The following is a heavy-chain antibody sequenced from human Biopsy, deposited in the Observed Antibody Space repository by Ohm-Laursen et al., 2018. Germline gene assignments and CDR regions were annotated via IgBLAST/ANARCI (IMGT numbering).Heavy chain of an antibody. V-gene: IGHV4-4*07. CDR3: AGIVLCPTNDAFDI. CDR2: IYPGGGT. J-gene: IGHJ3*02. Sequence: TLSLTCTVSGDSIRNYYWSWIRQAAGKGLEWIGRIYPGGGTIYNPSLKSRSTMSVDTSKNHFSLNLNSVTAADTAVYYCAGIVLCPTNDAFDIWGQGTMVTVSS. D-gene: IGHD2-21*01. CDR1: GDSIRNYY.